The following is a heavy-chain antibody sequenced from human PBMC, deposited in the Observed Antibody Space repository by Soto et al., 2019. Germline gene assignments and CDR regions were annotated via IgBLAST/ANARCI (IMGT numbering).Heavy chain of an antibody. Sequence: EVQLLESGGGLVQPGGSLRLSCAASGFTFSAYAMSWVRQAPGKGLEWVSTISGSGDNTYYTDSVKGRFTVSRDDSKSPLFLQMNSLRAEDTAVYYCAKLISIWSTLNYWGQGTLVTVSS. CDR3: AKLISIWSTLNY. J-gene: IGHJ4*02. CDR2: ISGSGDNT. D-gene: IGHD3-3*01. CDR1: GFTFSAYA. V-gene: IGHV3-23*01.